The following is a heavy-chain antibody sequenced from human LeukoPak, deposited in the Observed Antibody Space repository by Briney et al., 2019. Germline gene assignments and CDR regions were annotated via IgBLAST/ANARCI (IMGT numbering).Heavy chain of an antibody. Sequence: GGSLRLSCAASGFAFSNYAMHWVRQAPGKGLEWVAVISYDGSNKYYADSVKGRFTISRDNSKNTLYLQMNSLRVEDTAVYYCVSWRASGNYLTPTFYFDYWGQGTLVTVSS. CDR1: GFAFSNYA. V-gene: IGHV3-30*04. CDR3: VSWRASGNYLTPTFYFDY. D-gene: IGHD1-26*01. CDR2: ISYDGSNK. J-gene: IGHJ4*02.